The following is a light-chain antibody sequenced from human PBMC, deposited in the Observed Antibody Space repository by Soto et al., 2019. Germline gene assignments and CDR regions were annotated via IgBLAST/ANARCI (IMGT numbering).Light chain of an antibody. V-gene: IGKV1D-12*01. CDR2: SAS. Sequence: IQMTQSPSSVSASVGDRVTITCQASRDISTWGAWYQQKPGKAPKILIYSASALKRGVPSRFSGSGSGTDFALTVSSLQPEDFATYYCQQAETFPWTFGQGTKVEIK. CDR1: RDISTW. CDR3: QQAETFPWT. J-gene: IGKJ1*01.